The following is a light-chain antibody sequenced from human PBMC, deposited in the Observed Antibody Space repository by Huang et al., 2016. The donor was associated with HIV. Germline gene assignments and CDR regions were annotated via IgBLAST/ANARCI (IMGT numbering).Light chain of an antibody. CDR1: QSVSSSY. Sequence: EIVLTQSPGTLSLSPGERATLSGRASQSVSSSYLAWYQQIPGQVPRLLIYAASTRATGIPARFSGRESGTDFTLTISRLEPEDFAVYYCQQYGSSPYTFGQGTKLEIK. CDR3: QQYGSSPYT. CDR2: AAS. J-gene: IGKJ2*01. V-gene: IGKV3-20*01.